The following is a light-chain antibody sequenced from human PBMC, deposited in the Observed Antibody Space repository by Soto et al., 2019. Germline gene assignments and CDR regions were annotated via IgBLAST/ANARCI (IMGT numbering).Light chain of an antibody. CDR1: QSVSSN. CDR2: GAS. CDR3: LQYNNWLSIT. J-gene: IGKJ5*01. V-gene: IGKV3-15*01. Sequence: EIVMTQSPATLSVSPGERATLSCRASQSVSSNLAWYQQKPGQAPRLLIYGASTRATGIPARFSGSGSGTEFTLTISSLQSEDFAVYYCLQYNNWLSITFGQGTRLEIK.